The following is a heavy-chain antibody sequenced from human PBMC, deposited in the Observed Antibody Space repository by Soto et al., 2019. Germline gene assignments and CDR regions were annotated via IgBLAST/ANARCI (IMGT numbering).Heavy chain of an antibody. V-gene: IGHV4-31*03. CDR2: IYVTGAV. J-gene: IGHJ5*02. CDR1: GAALNSGNYY. CDR3: ARLRIATNNYKWFDP. D-gene: IGHD2-21*01. Sequence: TLSLTCSVSGAALNSGNYYWSWIRQVPGKGLEWIGHIYVTGAVDYNPSLRDRITIPQDTSERQFSLNLRLVTAADTAVYYCARLRIATNNYKWFDPWGQGTLVTV.